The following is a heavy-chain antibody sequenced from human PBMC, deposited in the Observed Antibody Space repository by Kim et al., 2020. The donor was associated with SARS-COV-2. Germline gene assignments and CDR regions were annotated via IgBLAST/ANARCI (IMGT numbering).Heavy chain of an antibody. CDR2: ISGSGGST. D-gene: IGHD6-13*01. CDR3: AAGENSSSWIPSLYYYYYGMDV. CDR1: GFTFSSYA. Sequence: GGSLRLSCAASGFTFSSYAMSWVRQAPGKGLEWVSAISGSGGSTYYADSVKGRFTISRDNSKNTLYLQMNSLRAEDTAVYYCAAGENSSSWIPSLYYYYYGMDVWGQGTTVTVS. J-gene: IGHJ6*02. V-gene: IGHV3-23*01.